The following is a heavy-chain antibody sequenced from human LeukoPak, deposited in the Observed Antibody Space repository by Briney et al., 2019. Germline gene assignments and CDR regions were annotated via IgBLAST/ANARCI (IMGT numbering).Heavy chain of an antibody. CDR3: ARDWSGYCSSTSCFHYYFDY. D-gene: IGHD2-2*03. V-gene: IGHV1-2*02. CDR1: GYTFTGYY. J-gene: IGHJ4*02. Sequence: ASVKVSCKASGYTFTGYYMHWVRQAPGQGLEWMGWINPNSGGTNYAQKFQGRVTMTRDTSISTAYMELSRLRSDDTAVYYCARDWSGYCSSTSCFHYYFDYWGQGTLVTVSS. CDR2: INPNSGGT.